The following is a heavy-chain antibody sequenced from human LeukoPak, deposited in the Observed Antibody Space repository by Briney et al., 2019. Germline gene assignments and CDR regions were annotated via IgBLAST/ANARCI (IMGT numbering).Heavy chain of an antibody. Sequence: PETLSLTCAVYGGSFSGYYWSWIRQPPGKGLEWIGEINHSGSTNYNPSLKSRVTISVDTSKNQFSLKLSSVTAADTAVYYCAGSTGPLDYWGQGTLVTVSS. V-gene: IGHV4-34*01. D-gene: IGHD1-1*01. CDR1: GGSFSGYY. J-gene: IGHJ4*02. CDR2: INHSGST. CDR3: AGSTGPLDY.